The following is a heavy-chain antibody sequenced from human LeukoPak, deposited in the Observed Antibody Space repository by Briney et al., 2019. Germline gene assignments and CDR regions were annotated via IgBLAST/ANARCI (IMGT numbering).Heavy chain of an antibody. J-gene: IGHJ3*02. Sequence: GGSLRLSCAASGFTFSSYAMHWVRQAPGKGLEWVAVISYDGSNKYYADSVKGRFTISRDNSKNTLYLQMNSLRAEDTAVYYCARDLIVVVPAAMDLDAFDIWGQGTMVTVSS. V-gene: IGHV3-30-3*01. CDR1: GFTFSSYA. CDR2: ISYDGSNK. CDR3: ARDLIVVVPAAMDLDAFDI. D-gene: IGHD2-2*01.